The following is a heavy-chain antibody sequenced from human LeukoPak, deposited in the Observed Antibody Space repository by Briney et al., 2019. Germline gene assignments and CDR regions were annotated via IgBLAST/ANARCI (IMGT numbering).Heavy chain of an antibody. D-gene: IGHD3-9*01. Sequence: ASVKVSCKASGYTFTGYYMHWVRQAPGQGLEWMGWINPNSGGTNYAQKFQGRVTMTRDTSISTAYMELSRLRSDDTAVYYCAKGRARTNVLRYFDWLLDRSSFDYWGQGTLVTVSA. CDR2: INPNSGGT. V-gene: IGHV1-2*02. J-gene: IGHJ4*02. CDR3: AKGRARTNVLRYFDWLLDRSSFDY. CDR1: GYTFTGYY.